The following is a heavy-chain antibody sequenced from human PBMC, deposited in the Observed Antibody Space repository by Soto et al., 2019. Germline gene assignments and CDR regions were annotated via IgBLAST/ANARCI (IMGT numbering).Heavy chain of an antibody. CDR1: GGSISSSNW. Sequence: PSETLSLTCAVSGGSISSSNWLSWVRQPPGKGLEWIGEIYHSGSANYNPSLKSRVTISVGKSKNQFPPKLGSVTAANTAVYYCARHDNSGFPDYRAQGTLVSVSA. J-gene: IGHJ4*02. CDR2: IYHSGSA. D-gene: IGHD3-22*01. V-gene: IGHV4-4*02. CDR3: ARHDNSGFPDY.